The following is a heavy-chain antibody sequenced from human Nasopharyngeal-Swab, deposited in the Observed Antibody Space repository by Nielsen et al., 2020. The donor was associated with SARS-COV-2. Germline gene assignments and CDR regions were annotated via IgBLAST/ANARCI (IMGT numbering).Heavy chain of an antibody. V-gene: IGHV1-3*01. J-gene: IGHJ4*02. D-gene: IGHD2-2*01. CDR1: GYTFTGYA. CDR3: ARGYCSSTSCYVRGNYFDY. CDR2: INAGNGNT. Sequence: ASVKVSCKASGYTFTGYAMHWVRQAPGQRLEWMGWINAGNGNTKYSQKFQGRVTMTRDTSTSTVYMELSSLRSEDTAVYYCARGYCSSTSCYVRGNYFDYWGQGTLVTVSS.